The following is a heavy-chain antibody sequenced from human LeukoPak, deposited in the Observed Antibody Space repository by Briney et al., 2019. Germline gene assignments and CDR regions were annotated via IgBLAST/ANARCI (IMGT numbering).Heavy chain of an antibody. J-gene: IGHJ4*02. CDR3: ATGPQEPPPFDY. CDR1: GYTLTELS. CDR2: FDPEDGET. Sequence: ASVKVSCKVSGYTLTELSMHWVRQAPGKGLEWMGGFDPEDGETIYAQKFQGRVTMTEDTSTDTAYMELSSLRSEDTAVYYCATGPQEPPPFDYWGQGTLVTVSS. V-gene: IGHV1-24*01.